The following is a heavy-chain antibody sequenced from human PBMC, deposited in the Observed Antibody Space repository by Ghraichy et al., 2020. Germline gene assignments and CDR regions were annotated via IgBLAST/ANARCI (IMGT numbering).Heavy chain of an antibody. D-gene: IGHD2-2*01. V-gene: IGHV4-34*01. J-gene: IGHJ5*02. CDR2: INQSGST. Sequence: SETLSLTCAVYGGSFSGYYWSWIRQPPGKGLEWIGEINQSGSTNYNPSLKSRVTISVDTSKNQFSLKLSSVTAADTAVYYCARGRAIPAAVLTLNWFDPWGRGTLVTVSS. CDR1: GGSFSGYY. CDR3: ARGRAIPAAVLTLNWFDP.